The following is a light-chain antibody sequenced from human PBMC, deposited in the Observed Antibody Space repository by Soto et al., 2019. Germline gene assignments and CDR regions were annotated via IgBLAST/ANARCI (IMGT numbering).Light chain of an antibody. Sequence: QSVLTQPPSVSGAPGQRVTISCTGSNSNIGAGYDVHWYQQLPGTAPKLLIYGNSNRPSGVPDRFSGSKSGTSASLTITGLQAEDEADYYCKSYGDSLSGYVFGTGTKFTVL. V-gene: IGLV1-40*01. J-gene: IGLJ1*01. CDR1: NSNIGAGYD. CDR3: KSYGDSLSGYV. CDR2: GNS.